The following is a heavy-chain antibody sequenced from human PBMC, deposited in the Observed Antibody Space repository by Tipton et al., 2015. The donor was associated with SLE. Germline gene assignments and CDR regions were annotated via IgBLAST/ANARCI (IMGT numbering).Heavy chain of an antibody. J-gene: IGHJ4*02. V-gene: IGHV4-38-2*02. Sequence: TLSLTCTVSGYSISSGYYWGWIRQPPGKGLEWIGCIYHSGSTYYNPSLKSRVTISVDTSKNQFSLKLSSVTAADTALYYCARAQSRYYDSSGYYFDYWGQGTLVTVSS. D-gene: IGHD3-22*01. CDR3: ARAQSRYYDSSGYYFDY. CDR1: GYSISSGYY. CDR2: IYHSGST.